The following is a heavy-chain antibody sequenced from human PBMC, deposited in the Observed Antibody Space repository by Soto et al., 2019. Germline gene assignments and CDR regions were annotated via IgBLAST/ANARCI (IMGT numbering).Heavy chain of an antibody. CDR2: IIPIFGTA. J-gene: IGHJ4*02. V-gene: IGHV1-69*01. CDR1: GGTFSRHA. CDR3: ARGWGYDSNDYYYAY. D-gene: IGHD3-22*01. Sequence: QVQLVQSGAEVRKPGSSVKVSCKASGGTFSRHAISWVRQAPGQGLEWMGGIIPIFGTANHAQKFQGRVTIIADESRSTVYMELSRLRSADTAMYYCARGWGYDSNDYYYAYWGQGPLVIVSS.